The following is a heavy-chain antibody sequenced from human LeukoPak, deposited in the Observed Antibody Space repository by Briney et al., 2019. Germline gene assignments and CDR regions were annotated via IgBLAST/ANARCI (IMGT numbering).Heavy chain of an antibody. V-gene: IGHV5-51*01. J-gene: IGHJ5*02. CDR1: GFSFTSYW. CDR2: IYPGDSDT. Sequence: GESLKISCKGSGFSFTSYWIGWVRKMPGKGLEWMEIIYPGDSDTRYSPSFQGQVTISADKSISTAYLQWSSLKASDTAMYYCARLDVVVVAATPIYWFDPWAQGTLVTISS. CDR3: ARLDVVVVAATPIYWFDP. D-gene: IGHD2-15*01.